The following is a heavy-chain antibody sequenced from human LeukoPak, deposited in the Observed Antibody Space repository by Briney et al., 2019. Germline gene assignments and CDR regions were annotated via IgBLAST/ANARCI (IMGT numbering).Heavy chain of an antibody. CDR3: ATVGSSWLHGSWFDP. CDR1: GYTLTELS. V-gene: IGHV1-24*01. Sequence: ASVKVSCKVPGYTLTELSMHWVRQAPGKGLEWMGGFDPEDGETIYAQKFQGRVTMTEDTSTDTAYMELSSLRSEDTAVYYCATVGSSWLHGSWFDPWGQGTLVTVSS. D-gene: IGHD6-13*01. J-gene: IGHJ5*02. CDR2: FDPEDGET.